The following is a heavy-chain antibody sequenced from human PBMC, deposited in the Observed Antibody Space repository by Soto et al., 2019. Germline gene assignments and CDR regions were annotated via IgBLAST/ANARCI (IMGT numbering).Heavy chain of an antibody. CDR1: GYTFTGYY. V-gene: IGHV1-2*04. CDR3: ARDPVPAAAIAWFDP. Sequence: ASVKVSCKASGYTFTGYYMHWVRQAPGQGLEWMGWINPNSGGTNYAQKFQGWVTMTRDTSISTAYMELNSLRAEDTAVYYCARDPVPAAAIAWFDPWGQGTLVTVSS. CDR2: INPNSGGT. D-gene: IGHD2-2*01. J-gene: IGHJ5*02.